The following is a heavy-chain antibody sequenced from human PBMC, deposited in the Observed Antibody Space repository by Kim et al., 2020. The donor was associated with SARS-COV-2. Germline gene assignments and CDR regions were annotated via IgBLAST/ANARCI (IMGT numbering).Heavy chain of an antibody. V-gene: IGHV3-30-3*01. D-gene: IGHD5-12*01. CDR3: PRSLSGSYYYGMDV. Sequence: GGSLRLSCAASGFTFSIYAMHWVRQAPGKGLEWVALISYDGSNKYYADSVKGRFTISRDNSKNTLYLQMNSLRAEDTAVYYCPRSLSGSYYYGMDVWGQGTTVTVSS. CDR1: GFTFSIYA. J-gene: IGHJ6*02. CDR2: ISYDGSNK.